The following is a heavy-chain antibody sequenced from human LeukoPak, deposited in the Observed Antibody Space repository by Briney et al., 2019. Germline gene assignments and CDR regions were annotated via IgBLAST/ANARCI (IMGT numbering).Heavy chain of an antibody. CDR1: GYTFTSYG. CDR2: ISAYNGNT. J-gene: IGHJ3*02. D-gene: IGHD2-2*01. Sequence: GASVTVSCKASGYTFTSYGISWVRQAPGQGLEWMGWISAYNGNTNYAQKLQGRVTMTTDTSTSTAYMELRSLRSDDTAVYYCARDFPDIVVVPADDAFDIWGQGTMVTVSS. V-gene: IGHV1-18*01. CDR3: ARDFPDIVVVPADDAFDI.